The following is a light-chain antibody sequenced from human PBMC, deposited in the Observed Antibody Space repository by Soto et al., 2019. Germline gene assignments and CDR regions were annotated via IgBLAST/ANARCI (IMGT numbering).Light chain of an antibody. V-gene: IGLV2-14*01. CDR2: EVT. Sequence: QSALTQPASVSGSPGQSITISCTGTSSDVGGYEYVSWYQQYPGKAPKFMIYEVTNRPSGVSHRFSGSKSGNMASLTISGLQAEDEADYYCSSYTTTSTYVFGTGTKLTVL. CDR3: SSYTTTSTYV. J-gene: IGLJ1*01. CDR1: SSDVGGYEY.